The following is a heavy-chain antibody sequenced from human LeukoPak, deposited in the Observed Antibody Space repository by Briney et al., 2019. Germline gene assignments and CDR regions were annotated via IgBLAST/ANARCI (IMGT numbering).Heavy chain of an antibody. CDR1: GGSISSSSYY. D-gene: IGHD3-3*02. V-gene: IGHV4-39*07. Sequence: PSETLSLTCTVSGGSISSSSYYWGWIRQPPGKGLEWIGNIYYSGTTYYNPSLKSRVTISVDTSKNQFSLKLNSVTAADTAVYYCARRLLATQYYFDYWGQGTLVTVSS. J-gene: IGHJ4*02. CDR3: ARRLLATQYYFDY. CDR2: IYYSGTT.